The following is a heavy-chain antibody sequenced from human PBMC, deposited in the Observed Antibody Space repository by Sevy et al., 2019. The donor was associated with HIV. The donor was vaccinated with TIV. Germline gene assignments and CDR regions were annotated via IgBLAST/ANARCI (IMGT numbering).Heavy chain of an antibody. CDR3: ARGDELNSYYYGMDV. J-gene: IGHJ6*02. CDR1: GDSVSSSSAA. Sequence: KQSQTLSLTCAISGDSVSSSSAAWNCFRQSPSRGLEWLGRTYYRSKWYSDYEVSVKGRVTINPDTSKNQFSLHLESVTPEDTAVYFCARGDELNSYYYGMDVWGQGTTVTVSS. D-gene: IGHD1-7*01. CDR2: TYYRSKWYS. V-gene: IGHV6-1*01.